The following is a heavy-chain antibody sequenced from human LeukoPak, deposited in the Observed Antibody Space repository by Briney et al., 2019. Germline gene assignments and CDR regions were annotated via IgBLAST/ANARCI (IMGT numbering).Heavy chain of an antibody. CDR3: ARVLIRADAFDI. J-gene: IGHJ3*02. V-gene: IGHV4-31*03. CDR2: IYYSGST. CDR1: GGSISSGGYY. D-gene: IGHD2-8*01. Sequence: SETLSLTCTVSGGSISSGGYYGSWIRQHPGKGLEGIGYIYYSGSTYYNPSLKSRVTISVDTSKNQFSLKLSSVTAADTAVYYCARVLIRADAFDIWGQGTMVTVSS.